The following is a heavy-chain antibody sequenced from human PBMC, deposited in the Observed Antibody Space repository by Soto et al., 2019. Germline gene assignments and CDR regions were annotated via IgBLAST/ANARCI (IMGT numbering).Heavy chain of an antibody. J-gene: IGHJ4*02. D-gene: IGHD1-26*01. Sequence: ASVKVSCKASGYTFTNYHMHWVRQAPGQGFEWMGIINPSGGSTTYAQKFQGRVTMTSDTSTSTVYMELSSLRAEDMAVYYCARDPGSYHFWGQGTLVTVSS. V-gene: IGHV1-46*01. CDR2: INPSGGST. CDR1: GYTFTNYH. CDR3: ARDPGSYHF.